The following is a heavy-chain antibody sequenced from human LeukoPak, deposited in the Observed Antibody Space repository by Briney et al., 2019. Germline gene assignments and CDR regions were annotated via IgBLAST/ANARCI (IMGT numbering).Heavy chain of an antibody. J-gene: IGHJ3*02. Sequence: ASVKASCKAFGYTITGFYMHWVRQAPGQGLEWMGWINPDSGGTNYAQKFQGRVTMTSDTSISTAYMELSRLRSDDTAVYYCAREGSGSYGPFSIWGQGTMVTVS. CDR3: AREGSGSYGPFSI. V-gene: IGHV1-2*02. D-gene: IGHD1-26*01. CDR2: INPDSGGT. CDR1: GYTITGFY.